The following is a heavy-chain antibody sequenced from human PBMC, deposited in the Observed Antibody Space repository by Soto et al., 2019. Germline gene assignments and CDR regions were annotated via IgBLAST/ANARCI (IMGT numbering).Heavy chain of an antibody. CDR3: ARSRYGDYHNWFDP. CDR2: IYYSGST. V-gene: IGHV4-31*03. CDR1: GGSISSGGYY. D-gene: IGHD4-17*01. Sequence: SETLSLTCTVSGGSISSGGYYWSWIRQHPGKGLEWIGYIYYSGSTYYNPSLKSRVTISVDTSKNQFSLKLSSVTAADTAVYYCARSRYGDYHNWFDPWGQGTLVTVS. J-gene: IGHJ5*02.